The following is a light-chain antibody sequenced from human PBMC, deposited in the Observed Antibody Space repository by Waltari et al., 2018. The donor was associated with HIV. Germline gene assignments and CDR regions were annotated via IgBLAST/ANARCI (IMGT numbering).Light chain of an antibody. CDR1: KTLLYSNGYNY. J-gene: IGKJ5*01. CDR2: LGS. Sequence: DIVMTQSPLSLPVTPGEPASISCSSSKTLLYSNGYNYLDWYLQKPGQSPQLLIYLGSNRASGVPDRFSGSGSGTDFTLKISRVEAEDVGVYYCMQAVQTPITFGQGTRLEIK. V-gene: IGKV2-28*01. CDR3: MQAVQTPIT.